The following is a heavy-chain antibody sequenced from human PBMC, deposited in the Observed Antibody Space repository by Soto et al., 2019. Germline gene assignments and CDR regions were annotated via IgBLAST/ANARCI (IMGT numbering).Heavy chain of an antibody. CDR3: ARDFVVVVAATPDYYYGMDV. CDR1: GYTFTGYY. D-gene: IGHD2-15*01. J-gene: IGHJ6*02. Sequence: ASVKVSCKASGYTFTGYYMHWVRQAPGQGLEWMGWINPNSGGTNYAQKFQGRVTMTRDTSISTAYMELSRLRSDDTAVYYCARDFVVVVAATPDYYYGMDVQGRVPTFTVSS. V-gene: IGHV1-2*02. CDR2: INPNSGGT.